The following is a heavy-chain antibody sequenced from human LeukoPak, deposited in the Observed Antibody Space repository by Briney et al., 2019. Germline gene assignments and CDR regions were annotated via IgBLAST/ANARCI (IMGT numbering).Heavy chain of an antibody. V-gene: IGHV1-18*01. Sequence: GASVTVSCKASGYSFASFGINWVRQAPGQGLGWMGWISAYNGDTNYAQNLQGRVTMTTDTSTSTAYMDLRSLRSDDTAVYYCARGGYYGSGSFPDYWGQGTLVTVSS. CDR1: GYSFASFG. CDR2: ISAYNGDT. J-gene: IGHJ4*02. CDR3: ARGGYYGSGSFPDY. D-gene: IGHD3-10*01.